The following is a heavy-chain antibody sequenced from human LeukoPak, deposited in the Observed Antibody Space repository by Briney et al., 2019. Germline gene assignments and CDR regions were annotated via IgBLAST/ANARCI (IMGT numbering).Heavy chain of an antibody. J-gene: IGHJ4*02. CDR2: IYTGGIT. Sequence: PSETLSLTCTVSGGSISTYYWTWIRQPAGKGLEWIGRIYTGGITDYNPSLKSRVTVSVDTSKNQFSLKLSSVTAADTAVYYCARVACSGGSCYHFDYWGQGTLVTVSS. CDR3: ARVACSGGSCYHFDY. V-gene: IGHV4-4*07. D-gene: IGHD2-15*01. CDR1: GGSISTYY.